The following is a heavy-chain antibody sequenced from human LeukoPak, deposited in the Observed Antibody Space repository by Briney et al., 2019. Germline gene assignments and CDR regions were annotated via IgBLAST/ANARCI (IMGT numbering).Heavy chain of an antibody. CDR1: GFTFNSHS. CDR2: ISSSSSAI. CDR3: TRTPGN. V-gene: IGHV3-48*01. Sequence: GGSLRLSCAASGFTFNSHSMNWVRQAPGKGLEWVSYISSSSSAIYYADSVKGRFTISRDNAKNSLYLQMNSLRAEDTAVYYCTRTPGNWGQGTLVTVSS. J-gene: IGHJ4*02.